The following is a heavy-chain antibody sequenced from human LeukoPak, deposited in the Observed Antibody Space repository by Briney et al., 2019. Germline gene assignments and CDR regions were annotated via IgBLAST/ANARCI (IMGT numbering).Heavy chain of an antibody. CDR2: IIPIFGTA. CDR3: GSGNWNDEYIYYYYMDV. V-gene: IGHV1-69*05. D-gene: IGHD1-1*01. CDR1: GGTFSSYA. J-gene: IGHJ6*03. Sequence: EASVKVSCKASGGTFSSYAISWVRQAPGQGLEWMGGIIPIFGTANYAQKFQGRVTITTDESTSTAYMELSSLRSEDTAVYYCGSGNWNDEYIYYYYMDVWGKGTTVTVSS.